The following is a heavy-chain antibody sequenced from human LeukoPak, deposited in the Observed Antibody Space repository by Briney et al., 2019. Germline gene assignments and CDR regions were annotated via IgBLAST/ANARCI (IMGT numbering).Heavy chain of an antibody. CDR3: ARFMITFGGVIPYHAFDI. CDR1: GGSFSGYY. J-gene: IGHJ3*02. D-gene: IGHD3-16*02. CDR2: INHSGST. Sequence: PSETLPLTCAVYGGSFSGYYWSWIRQPPGKGLEWIGEINHSGSTNYNPSLKSRVTISVDTSKNQFSLELSSVTAADTAVYYCARFMITFGGVIPYHAFDIWGQGTMVTVSS. V-gene: IGHV4-34*01.